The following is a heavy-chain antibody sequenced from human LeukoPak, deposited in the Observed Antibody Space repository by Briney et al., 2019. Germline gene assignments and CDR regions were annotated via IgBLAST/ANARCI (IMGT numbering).Heavy chain of an antibody. CDR2: IKQDGSEK. D-gene: IGHD6-25*01. J-gene: IGHJ4*02. CDR1: GFTFSSYW. CDR3: VEGGAARFDY. Sequence: PGGSLRLSCAASGFTFSSYWMSWVRQAPGKGLEWVANIKQDGSEKYYVDSVKGRFTISRDNSKNTLYLQMNSLRAEDTAVYYCVEGGAARFDYWGQGTLVAVSS. V-gene: IGHV3-7*03.